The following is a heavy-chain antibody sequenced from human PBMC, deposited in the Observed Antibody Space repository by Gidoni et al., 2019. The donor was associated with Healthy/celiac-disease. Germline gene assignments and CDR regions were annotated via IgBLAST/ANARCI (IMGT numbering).Heavy chain of an antibody. CDR3: ARDLGYYDSSGQIDY. J-gene: IGHJ4*02. Sequence: EVQLVESGGGLVQPGGSLRLSCAASGFTFSSYSMNWFRQAPGKGLEWVSYISSSSSTIYYADSVKGRFTISRDNAKNSLYLQMNSLRDEDTAVYYCARDLGYYDSSGQIDYWGQGTLVTVSS. CDR2: ISSSSSTI. V-gene: IGHV3-48*02. CDR1: GFTFSSYS. D-gene: IGHD3-22*01.